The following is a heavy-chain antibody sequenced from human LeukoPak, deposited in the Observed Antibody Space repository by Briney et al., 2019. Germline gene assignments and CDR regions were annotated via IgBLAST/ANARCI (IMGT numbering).Heavy chain of an antibody. D-gene: IGHD1-26*01. CDR3: ARIPCIVGTKTEAGIDF. Sequence: SGPALVKPTQTLTLTCTFSGFSLSTIGMCVSWIRQPPGKGMEWLARIDWDDDKYYSTSLKTRLTISKDTSKNRVVLTMTNMDPVDTATSYCARIPCIVGTKTEAGIDFWGQGTLVTVSS. V-gene: IGHV2-70*11. J-gene: IGHJ4*02. CDR2: IDWDDDK. CDR1: GFSLSTIGMC.